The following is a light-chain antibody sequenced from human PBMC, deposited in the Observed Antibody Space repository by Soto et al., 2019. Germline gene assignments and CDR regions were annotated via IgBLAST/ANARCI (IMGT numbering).Light chain of an antibody. J-gene: IGKJ5*01. CDR3: QQYAFSPRT. CDR2: GGS. Sequence: DILMTQSPATLSVSAGDRGTLSCRASQSIKTNLAWYQQKPGQAPRLLIDGGSRRATGVPDRFSGAGSGTDFTLTISRLEPEDFAVFYCQQYAFSPRTFGQGTQLEIK. CDR1: QSIKTN. V-gene: IGKV3-20*01.